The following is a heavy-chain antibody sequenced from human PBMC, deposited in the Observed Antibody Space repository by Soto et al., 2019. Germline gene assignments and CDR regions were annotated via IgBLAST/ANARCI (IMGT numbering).Heavy chain of an antibody. V-gene: IGHV1-24*01. CDR2: FDPEDGET. CDR1: GYTLTELS. J-gene: IGHJ3*02. Sequence: GASVKVSCKVSGYTLTELSMHWVRQAPGKGLEWMGGFDPEDGETIYAQKFQGRVTMTEDTSTDTAYMELSSLRSEDTAVYYCATVEASRRITIFGVVIDAFDIWGQGTMVTVSS. CDR3: ATVEASRRITIFGVVIDAFDI. D-gene: IGHD3-3*01.